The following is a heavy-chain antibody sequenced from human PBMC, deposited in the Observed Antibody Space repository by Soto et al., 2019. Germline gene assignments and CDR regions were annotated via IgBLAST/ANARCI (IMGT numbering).Heavy chain of an antibody. CDR1: GGSISSSSYY. CDR2: IYYSGST. J-gene: IGHJ5*02. CDR3: ASHPLNSFYSGYDFGWFDP. Sequence: PSETLSLTCTVSGGSISSSSYYWGWIRQPPGKGLEWIGSIYYSGSTYYNPSLKSRVTISVDTSKNQFSLKLSSVTAADTAVYYCASHPLNSFYSGYDFGWFDPWGQGTLVTVSS. D-gene: IGHD5-12*01. V-gene: IGHV4-39*01.